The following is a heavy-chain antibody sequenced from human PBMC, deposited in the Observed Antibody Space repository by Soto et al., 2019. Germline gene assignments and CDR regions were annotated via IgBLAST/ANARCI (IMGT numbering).Heavy chain of an antibody. D-gene: IGHD2-8*01. J-gene: IGHJ6*02. CDR3: AKTMGAMIYAISVYGMDV. Sequence: EVQLLESGGGFIHPGGSLILSCAASGFSFSSFAMNWVRQAPGKGLAWVSIISGSAESTFYADSVKGRFTISRDNSKSTLYLQINRLRAEDTAVYYCAKTMGAMIYAISVYGMDVWGQGTTVTVSS. V-gene: IGHV3-23*01. CDR1: GFSFSSFA. CDR2: ISGSAEST.